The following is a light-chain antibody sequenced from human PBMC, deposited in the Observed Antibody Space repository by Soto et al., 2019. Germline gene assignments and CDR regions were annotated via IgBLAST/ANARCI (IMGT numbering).Light chain of an antibody. CDR1: QSIDIY. CDR2: TSS. J-gene: IGKJ4*01. Sequence: DIQMTQYPPSLSASVGDRVIITGRSSQSIDIYLNWHQQKPGKAPKLLIYTSSNLQSGVPSRYRGSGSGTDFTLTIISLQPEDFATYYCQQRRTTPLTFGGGTRVEVK. V-gene: IGKV1-39*01. CDR3: QQRRTTPLT.